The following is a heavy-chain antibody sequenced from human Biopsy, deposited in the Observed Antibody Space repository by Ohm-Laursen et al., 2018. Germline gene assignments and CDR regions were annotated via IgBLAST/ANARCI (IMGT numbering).Heavy chain of an antibody. Sequence: SVKVSCKAPGGTFSNYGVSWVRQAPGQGLEWLGGNIPILGTGNYAHQFQDRVTVVADTSTSTATMELRSLRSDDTAVYYCATKLTGYFHHWGQGTLVIVSS. CDR1: GGTFSNYG. J-gene: IGHJ1*01. V-gene: IGHV1-69*06. CDR3: ATKLTGYFHH. CDR2: NIPILGTG. D-gene: IGHD3-9*01.